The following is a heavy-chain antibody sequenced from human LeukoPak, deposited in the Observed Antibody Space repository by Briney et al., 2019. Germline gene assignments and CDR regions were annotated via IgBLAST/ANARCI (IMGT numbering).Heavy chain of an antibody. Sequence: GASVNVSCKASRGTHSSYIISWVRQAPGQGVEWLGRIIPILGIANYAQKVQGRVTITADKSTSTAYMELSSLRSEDTDVYYCARDQVGYGDYGGYYYYYMDVWGKGTTVTVSS. V-gene: IGHV1-69*04. CDR1: RGTHSSYI. CDR2: IIPILGIA. CDR3: ARDQVGYGDYGGYYYYYMDV. D-gene: IGHD4-17*01. J-gene: IGHJ6*03.